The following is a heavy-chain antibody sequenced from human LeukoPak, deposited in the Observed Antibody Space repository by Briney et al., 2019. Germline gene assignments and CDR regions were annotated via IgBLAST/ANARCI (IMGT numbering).Heavy chain of an antibody. D-gene: IGHD3-22*01. Sequence: GVSLRLSCAASGFTFSSYAMHWVRQAPGKGLEWVAVISYDGSNKYYADSVKGRFTIYRDNSKNTLYLQMSSLRAEDTDVYYCARSAMLVVVTTLDYWGQGTLVIVTS. CDR2: ISYDGSNK. V-gene: IGHV3-30-3*01. CDR1: GFTFSSYA. J-gene: IGHJ4*02. CDR3: ARSAMLVVVTTLDY.